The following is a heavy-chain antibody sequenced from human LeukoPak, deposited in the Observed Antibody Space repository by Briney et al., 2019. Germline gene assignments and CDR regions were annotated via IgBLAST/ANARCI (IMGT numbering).Heavy chain of an antibody. Sequence: GGSVKVSCKASGYTFTGYYMHWARQAPGQGLEWMGRINPNSGGTNYAQKFQGRVTMTRDTSISTAYMELSRLRSDDTAVYYCVSYYDSSGYYYAYWGQGTLVTVSS. CDR3: VSYYDSSGYYYAY. CDR1: GYTFTGYY. CDR2: INPNSGGT. D-gene: IGHD3-22*01. V-gene: IGHV1-2*06. J-gene: IGHJ4*02.